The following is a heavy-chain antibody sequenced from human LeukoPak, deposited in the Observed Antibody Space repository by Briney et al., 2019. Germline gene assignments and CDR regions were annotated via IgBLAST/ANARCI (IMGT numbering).Heavy chain of an antibody. CDR1: GYNFANDW. D-gene: IGHD3-22*01. V-gene: IGHV5-51*01. CDR2: IYPDDSDT. CDR3: ATRWAFGYDSSGYYYVDAFDI. J-gene: IGHJ3*02. Sequence: GESLEISCKGSGYNFANDWIGWVRQMPGKGLEWMGIIYPDDSDTIYSPSFQGQVIISADKSISTAYLQWSSLKASDTAMYYCATRWAFGYDSSGYYYVDAFDIWGQGTMVTVSS.